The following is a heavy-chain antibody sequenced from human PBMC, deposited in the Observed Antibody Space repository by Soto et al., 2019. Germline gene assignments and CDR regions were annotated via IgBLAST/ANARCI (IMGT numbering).Heavy chain of an antibody. CDR3: ARGRDGDY. Sequence: QVHLVQSGAEVKKPGASVKVSCKGSGYAFTTYGITWVRQAPGQGLEWMGWISAHNGNTNYAQKLQGIVTVTRDTSTSTAYMELRSLRSDDTAVYYCARGRDGDYWGQGALVTVSS. CDR2: ISAHNGNT. J-gene: IGHJ4*02. V-gene: IGHV1-18*01. CDR1: GYAFTTYG.